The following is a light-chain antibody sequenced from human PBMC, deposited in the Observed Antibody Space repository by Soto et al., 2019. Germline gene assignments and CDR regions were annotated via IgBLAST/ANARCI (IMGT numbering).Light chain of an antibody. J-gene: IGKJ1*01. Sequence: DIQMNSSPSTLSAYEGDRGTITCRASQSISSWLAWYHQKPGKATKLLIYKASSLESGVPSRFSGRGSGTEFTLTINSFQAEDFAPYFCPLSYCITWRSGQGTKVDI. V-gene: IGKV1-5*03. CDR3: PLSYCITWR. CDR2: KAS. CDR1: QSISSW.